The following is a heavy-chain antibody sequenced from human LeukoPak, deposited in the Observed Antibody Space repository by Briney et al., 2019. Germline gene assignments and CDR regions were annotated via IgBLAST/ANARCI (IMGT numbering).Heavy chain of an antibody. CDR3: ARWGSGAFDI. Sequence: SETLSLTCTVSGGSINSNSYYWGCIRQPPGKGLEWIGSIYYSGSTYYNPSLKSRVTISVDTPKNQFSLKLNSVNAADTAVYYCARWGSGAFDIWGQGTMVTVSS. CDR1: GGSINSNSYY. V-gene: IGHV4-39*01. CDR2: IYYSGST. D-gene: IGHD3-10*01. J-gene: IGHJ3*02.